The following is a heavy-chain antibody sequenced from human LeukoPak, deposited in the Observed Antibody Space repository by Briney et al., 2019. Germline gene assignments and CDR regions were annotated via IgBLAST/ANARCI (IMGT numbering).Heavy chain of an antibody. CDR1: GHTFAGYS. J-gene: IGHJ4*02. D-gene: IGHD5-12*01. V-gene: IGHV1-46*01. CDR2: INPSGGST. CDR3: ARGRTSGYDSNYFDY. Sequence: ASVKVSCKTSGHTFAGYSIHWVRQAPGQGLEWMGIINPSGGSTSYAQKFQGRVTMTRDMSTSTVYMELSSLRSEDTAVYYCARGRTSGYDSNYFDYWGQGTLVTVSS.